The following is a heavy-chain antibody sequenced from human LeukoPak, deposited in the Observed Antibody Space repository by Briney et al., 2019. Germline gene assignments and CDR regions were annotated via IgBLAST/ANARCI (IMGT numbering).Heavy chain of an antibody. CDR2: ISYDGSNK. Sequence: GGSLRLSCAAYGFTFSSYAMHWVRQAPGKGLEWVAVISYDGSNKYYADSVKGRFTTSRDNSKNTLYLQMNSLRAEDTAVYYCARDNLVGAAYYFVYWGQGTLVTVSS. CDR3: ARDNLVGAAYYFVY. J-gene: IGHJ4*02. CDR1: GFTFSSYA. D-gene: IGHD1-26*01. V-gene: IGHV3-30-3*01.